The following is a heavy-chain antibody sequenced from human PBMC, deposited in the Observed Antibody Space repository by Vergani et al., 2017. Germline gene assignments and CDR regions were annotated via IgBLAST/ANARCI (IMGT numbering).Heavy chain of an antibody. J-gene: IGHJ3*02. CDR1: GYTFTSYA. CDR3: ASPFGLGGSMAFDI. Sequence: QVQLVQSGAEVKKPGASVKVSCKASGYTFTSYAISWVRQAPGQGLEWMGRIIPIFGTANYAQKFQGRVTITADESTSTAYMELSSLRSEDTAVYYCASPFGLGGSMAFDIWGQGTMVTVSS. CDR2: IIPIFGTA. D-gene: IGHD3-16*01. V-gene: IGHV1-69*13.